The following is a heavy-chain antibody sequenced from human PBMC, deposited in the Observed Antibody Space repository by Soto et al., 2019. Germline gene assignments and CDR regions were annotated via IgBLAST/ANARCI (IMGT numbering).Heavy chain of an antibody. CDR1: GGTFSSYT. J-gene: IGHJ1*01. CDR3: ASFGSTSRGIRVDFQH. Sequence: QVQLVQSGAEVKKPGSSVKVSCKASGGTFSSYTISWVRQAPGQGLEWMGRIIPILGIANYAQKFQSRVTITADKSTSTAYMELSSLRSEDTAVYYCASFGSTSRGIRVDFQHWGQGTLVTVSS. V-gene: IGHV1-69*02. CDR2: IIPILGIA. D-gene: IGHD2-2*01.